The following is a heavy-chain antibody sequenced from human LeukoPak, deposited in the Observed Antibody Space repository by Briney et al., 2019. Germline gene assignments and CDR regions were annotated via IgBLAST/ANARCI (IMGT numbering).Heavy chain of an antibody. V-gene: IGHV3-30*18. Sequence: GGSLRLSCAASGFSFISYGMHWVRQAPGKGLEWVGVISDDGRRKDYADSVKGRFTISRDNSKDTLYLQMNSLRAEDTAVYYCAKRPSDYGDYVSYFAYWGQGTLVTVSS. CDR3: AKRPSDYGDYVSYFAY. CDR2: ISDDGRRK. CDR1: GFSFISYG. D-gene: IGHD4-17*01. J-gene: IGHJ4*02.